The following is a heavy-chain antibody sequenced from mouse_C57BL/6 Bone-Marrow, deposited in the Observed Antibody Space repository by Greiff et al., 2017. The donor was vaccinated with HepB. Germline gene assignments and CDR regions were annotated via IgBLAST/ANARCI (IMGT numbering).Heavy chain of an antibody. V-gene: IGHV1-81*01. CDR3: AVYYGSSDYYAKDY. CDR1: GYTFTSYG. D-gene: IGHD1-1*01. CDR2: IYPRSGNT. J-gene: IGHJ4*01. Sequence: VQLQQSGAELARPGASVKLSCKASGYTFTSYGISWVKQRTGQGLEWIGEIYPRSGNTYYNEKFKGKATLTADKSSSTAYMELRSLTSEDSAVYFCAVYYGSSDYYAKDYWGQGTSVTVSS.